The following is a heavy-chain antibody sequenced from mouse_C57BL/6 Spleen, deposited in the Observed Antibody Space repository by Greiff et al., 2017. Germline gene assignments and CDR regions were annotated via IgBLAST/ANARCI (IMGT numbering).Heavy chain of an antibody. D-gene: IGHD1-3*01. V-gene: IGHV1-72*01. CDR2: IDPNSGGT. CDR1: GYTFTSYW. Sequence: VKLQQPGAELVKPGASVKLSCKASGYTFTSYWMHWVKQRPGRGLEWIGRIDPNSGGTKYNEKFKSKATLTVDKPSSTAYMQLSSLTSEDSAFYYCARNNYDAMDDWGQGTSVTVSS. CDR3: ARNNYDAMDD. J-gene: IGHJ4*01.